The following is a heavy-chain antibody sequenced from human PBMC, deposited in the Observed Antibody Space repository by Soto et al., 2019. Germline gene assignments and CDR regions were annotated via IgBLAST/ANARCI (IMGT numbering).Heavy chain of an antibody. CDR2: IYSGGVT. Sequence: GGSLRLSCAASGFTVKNYQMNWVRQAPGKGLEWVSVIYSGGVTYYPDSVKGRLTTIRDTSKNTVYLQMNSLRADDTAMYYCARDHSTTGYYGLDVWGEGTPVTVSS. J-gene: IGHJ6*04. D-gene: IGHD6-13*01. V-gene: IGHV3-66*01. CDR3: ARDHSTTGYYGLDV. CDR1: GFTVKNYQ.